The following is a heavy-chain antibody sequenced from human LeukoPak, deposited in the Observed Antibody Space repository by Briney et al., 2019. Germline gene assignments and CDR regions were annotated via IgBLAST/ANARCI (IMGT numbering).Heavy chain of an antibody. CDR1: GYSFTSYW. D-gene: IGHD6-6*01. V-gene: IGHV5-51*01. CDR2: IYPGDSDT. Sequence: GESLKISCKGSGYSFTSYWIGWVRQMPGKGLEWMGSIYPGDSDTRYSPSFQGQVTISADKSISTAYLQWSSLKASDTAMYYCARLPYSSSSPYNWFDPWGQGTLVTVSS. J-gene: IGHJ5*02. CDR3: ARLPYSSSSPYNWFDP.